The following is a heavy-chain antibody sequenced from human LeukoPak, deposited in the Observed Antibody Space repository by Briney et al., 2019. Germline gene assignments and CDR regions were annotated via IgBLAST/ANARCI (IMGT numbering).Heavy chain of an antibody. CDR3: ARWDRRDGYNYFAFDI. Sequence: ASVKVSCKASGYTFTSYYMHWVRQAPRQGLEWMGIINPSGGSTTYAQKFQGRVTMTRDTSISTAYMELSRLRSDDTAVYYCARWDRRDGYNYFAFDIWGQGTMVTVSS. D-gene: IGHD5-24*01. V-gene: IGHV1-46*01. J-gene: IGHJ3*02. CDR2: INPSGGST. CDR1: GYTFTSYY.